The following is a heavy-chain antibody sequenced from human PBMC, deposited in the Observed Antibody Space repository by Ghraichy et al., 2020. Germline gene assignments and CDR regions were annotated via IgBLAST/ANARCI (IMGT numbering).Heavy chain of an antibody. D-gene: IGHD3-9*01. V-gene: IGHV1-3*01. CDR2: INGGNGDT. CDR3: ARDAALVIINNWFDP. Sequence: ASVKVSCKASGYRFTSHAIHWVRQAPGQRFEWMGLINGGNGDTEYSQKFQGRLTITRDTSATTASMDLSSLRSEDTAVYYCARDAALVIINNWFDPWGQGTLFTVSA. CDR1: GYRFTSHA. J-gene: IGHJ5*02.